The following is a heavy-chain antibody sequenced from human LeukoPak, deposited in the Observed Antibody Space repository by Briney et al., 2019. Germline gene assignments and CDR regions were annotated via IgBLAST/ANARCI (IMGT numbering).Heavy chain of an antibody. V-gene: IGHV5-51*01. J-gene: IGHJ3*02. CDR2: IYPGDSDT. D-gene: IGHD6-19*01. CDR1: GYSFTSYW. Sequence: GESLKISCKGSGYSFTSYWIGWVRQMPGKGLEWMGIIYPGDSDTRYSPSFQGQVTISADKSISTAYLQWSSLKASDTAMYYCASWGYSSGWYDAFDIWGQGTVVTVSS. CDR3: ASWGYSSGWYDAFDI.